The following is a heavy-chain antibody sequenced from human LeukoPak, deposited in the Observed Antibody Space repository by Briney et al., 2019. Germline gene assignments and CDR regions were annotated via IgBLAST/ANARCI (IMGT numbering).Heavy chain of an antibody. CDR2: IYMVGST. CDR1: GFTVSSNY. CDR3: AREVCLDY. V-gene: IGHV3-53*01. D-gene: IGHD3-16*01. Sequence: AGGSLRLSCAASGFTVSSNYMSWVRQAPGKGLEWVSVIYMVGSTYCAASVKGRFTISRDNSKNTLYLQMNSLRAEDTAVYYCAREVCLDYWGQGTLVTVSS. J-gene: IGHJ4*02.